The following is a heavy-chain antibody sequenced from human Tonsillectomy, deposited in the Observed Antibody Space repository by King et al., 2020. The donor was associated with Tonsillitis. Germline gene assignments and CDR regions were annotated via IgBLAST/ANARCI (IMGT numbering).Heavy chain of an antibody. Sequence: VQLQQWGAGLLKPSETLSLTCAVYGGSFSGYYYNWIRQPPGKGLEWIGEINPSGSTNYKPSLKSRVTISVDTSRNQFSLKLSSVTAADTAVYYCARAGEYYDSSGYPYYWGQGTLVTVSS. CDR2: INPSGST. D-gene: IGHD3-22*01. CDR1: GGSFSGYY. CDR3: ARAGEYYDSSGYPYY. J-gene: IGHJ4*02. V-gene: IGHV4-34*01.